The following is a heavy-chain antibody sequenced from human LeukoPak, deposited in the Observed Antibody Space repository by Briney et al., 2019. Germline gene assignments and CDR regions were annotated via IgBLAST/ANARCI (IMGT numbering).Heavy chain of an antibody. J-gene: IGHJ4*02. CDR2: FDPEDGET. CDR3: ARVADGSSWYRSLQVADY. V-gene: IGHV1-24*01. Sequence: ASVKVSCKVSGYTLTELSMHWVRQAPGKGLEWMGGFDPEDGETIYAQKFQGRVTMTEDTSTDTAYMELSSLRSEDTAVYYCARVADGSSWYRSLQVADYWGQGTLVTVSS. D-gene: IGHD6-13*01. CDR1: GYTLTELS.